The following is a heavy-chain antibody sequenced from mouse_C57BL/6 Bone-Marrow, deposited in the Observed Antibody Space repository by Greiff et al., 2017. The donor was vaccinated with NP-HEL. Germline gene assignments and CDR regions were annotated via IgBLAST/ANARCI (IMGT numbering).Heavy chain of an antibody. Sequence: EVQLQQSGPELVKPGASVKISCKASGYSFTGYYMNWVKQSPEKSLEWIGEINPSTGGTTYNQKFKAKATLTVDKSSSTAYMQLKSLTSEDSAVYYCASYYGFAYWGQGTLVTVSA. V-gene: IGHV1-42*01. CDR3: ASYYGFAY. CDR1: GYSFTGYY. J-gene: IGHJ3*01. D-gene: IGHD1-1*01. CDR2: INPSTGGT.